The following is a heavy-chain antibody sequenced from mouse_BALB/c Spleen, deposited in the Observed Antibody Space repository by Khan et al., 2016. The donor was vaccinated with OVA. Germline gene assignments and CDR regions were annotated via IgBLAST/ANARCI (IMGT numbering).Heavy chain of an antibody. J-gene: IGHJ4*01. CDR3: ARPPDRSDTLDY. V-gene: IGHV9-3-1*01. Sequence: QIQLVQSGPELKKPGETVKISCKASGYTFTNYGMNWVKQSPGKALKWMGWINTYTGEPTYADDFKGRFAFSLETSATTAYLQINNLNNEDTATYVCARPPDRSDTLDYWGQGTSVTVSS. D-gene: IGHD3-2*01. CDR2: INTYTGEP. CDR1: GYTFTNYG.